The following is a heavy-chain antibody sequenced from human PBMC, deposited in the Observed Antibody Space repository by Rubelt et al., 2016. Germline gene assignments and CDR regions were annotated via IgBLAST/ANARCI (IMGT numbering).Heavy chain of an antibody. V-gene: IGHV4-39*01. D-gene: IGHD3-16*01. J-gene: IGHJ6*02. CDR1: GGSISSSSYY. CDR2: IYYSGST. Sequence: QLQLQESGPGLVKPSETLSLTCTVSGGSISSSSYYWGWIRQPPGKGLEWIGSIYYSGSTYYNPSLQGRVTISVDTSKNQFSLKLSSVTAADTAVYYCARKGLSVGDYYYYYGMDVWGQGTTVTVSS. CDR3: ARKGLSVGDYYYYYGMDV.